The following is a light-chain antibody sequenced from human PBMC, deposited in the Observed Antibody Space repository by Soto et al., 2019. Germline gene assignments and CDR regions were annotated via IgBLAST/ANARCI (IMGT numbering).Light chain of an antibody. V-gene: IGKV1-9*01. J-gene: IGKJ5*01. Sequence: PLSQFPSSLSTSVGDRVTIHCRASQGVSSHLAWHQQKPGKAPKLLIYEVSTLQSGVPSRFSGSGSGTDFTLTISRLEPEDFTVYYCQQYGSSPITFGQGTRLEIK. CDR1: QGVSSH. CDR2: EVS. CDR3: QQYGSSPIT.